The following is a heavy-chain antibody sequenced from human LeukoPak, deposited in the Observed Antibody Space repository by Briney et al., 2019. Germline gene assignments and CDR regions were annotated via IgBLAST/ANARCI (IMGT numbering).Heavy chain of an antibody. V-gene: IGHV1-46*01. CDR1: GYTFTGYY. CDR2: INPSGGST. D-gene: IGHD3-22*01. CDR3: AREVFCDSSGCPFDY. Sequence: ASVKVSCKASGYTFTGYYMHWVRQAPGQGLEWMGWINPSGGSTSYAQKFQGRVTMTRDTSTSTVYMELSSLRSEDTAVYYCAREVFCDSSGCPFDYWGQGTLVTVSS. J-gene: IGHJ4*02.